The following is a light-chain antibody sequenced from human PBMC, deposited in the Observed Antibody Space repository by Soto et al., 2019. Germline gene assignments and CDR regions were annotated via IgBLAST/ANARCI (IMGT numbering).Light chain of an antibody. CDR3: QQGNTFPWT. CDR1: RRINNY. J-gene: IGKJ1*01. V-gene: IGKV1D-12*01. Sequence: IQMTQSPSSVSASVGDRVTITCRASRRINNYFAWYQHKPGKAPKLLIYATSGLQSGVPSRFSGSVSGTDLTLTISSLQPEDFASYYCQQGNTFPWTFGQGTKVEL. CDR2: ATS.